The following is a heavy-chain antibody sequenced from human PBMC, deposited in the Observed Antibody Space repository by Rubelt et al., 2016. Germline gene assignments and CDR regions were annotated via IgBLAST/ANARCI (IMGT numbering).Heavy chain of an antibody. CDR3: GTSNL. J-gene: IGHJ2*01. CDR2: IYTSGSP. Sequence: MQLVESGGGVVQPGGSLGLSCEASGFTLSSYWMHWVRQAPGKGLVWASAIYTSGSPYYADSVKGRFTISRDNSNNTLYLQMNSLRAGDTAVYYCGTSNLWGRGTLVTVSS. V-gene: IGHV3-66*01. CDR1: GFTLSSYW.